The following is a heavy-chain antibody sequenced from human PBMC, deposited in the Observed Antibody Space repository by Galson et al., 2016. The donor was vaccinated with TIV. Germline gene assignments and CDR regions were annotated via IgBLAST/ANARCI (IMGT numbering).Heavy chain of an antibody. D-gene: IGHD5-18*01. Sequence: SVKVSCKASGGTFSGYVFNWVRQAPGQGLEWMGGIIPLFDTAHYEQKFQRRVTITADESSGTVYMELSSLRSEDTAVYYCATDRNTAMDTYHYYYGMDVWGQGTTVTVSS. CDR1: GGTFSGYV. V-gene: IGHV1-69*13. J-gene: IGHJ6*02. CDR3: ATDRNTAMDTYHYYYGMDV. CDR2: IIPLFDTA.